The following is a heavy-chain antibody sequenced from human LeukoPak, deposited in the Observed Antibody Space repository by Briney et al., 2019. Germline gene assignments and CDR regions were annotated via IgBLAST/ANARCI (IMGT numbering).Heavy chain of an antibody. V-gene: IGHV3-23*01. J-gene: IGHJ4*02. CDR1: GFTFSSYA. Sequence: AGSLRLSCAASGFTFSSYAMSWVRQAPGKGLEWVSAISGSGGSTYYADSVKGRFTISRDNSENTLYLQMNSLRAEDTAVYYCASAVSGYNTHFDYWGQGTLVTVSS. D-gene: IGHD5-12*01. CDR3: ASAVSGYNTHFDY. CDR2: ISGSGGST.